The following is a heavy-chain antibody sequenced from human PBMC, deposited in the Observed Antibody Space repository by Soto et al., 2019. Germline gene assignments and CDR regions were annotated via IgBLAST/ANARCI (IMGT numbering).Heavy chain of an antibody. CDR2: IYHSGST. J-gene: IGHJ4*02. Sequence: QLQLQESGSGLVKPSQTLSLTCAVSGGSISSGGYSWSWIRQPPGKGLEWIGYIYHSGSTYYNPSLKGRLTISVDRSKNQFSLKLSSVTAADTAVYCCAAGGGLPRYYWGQGTLVTVSS. D-gene: IGHD5-12*01. CDR1: GGSISSGGYS. V-gene: IGHV4-30-2*01. CDR3: AAGGGLPRYY.